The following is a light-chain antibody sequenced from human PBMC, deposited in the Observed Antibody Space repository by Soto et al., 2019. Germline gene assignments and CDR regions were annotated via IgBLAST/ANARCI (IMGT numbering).Light chain of an antibody. CDR1: KLGDKY. V-gene: IGLV3-1*01. J-gene: IGLJ1*01. CDR2: QDS. Sequence: SYELTQPPSVCVSPGQTASITCSGDKLGDKYACWYQQKPGQSPVLVIYQDSKRPSGIPERFSGSNSGNTATLTISGTQAMDEADYYCQAWDSSTHYVFGTGTKLTVL. CDR3: QAWDSSTHYV.